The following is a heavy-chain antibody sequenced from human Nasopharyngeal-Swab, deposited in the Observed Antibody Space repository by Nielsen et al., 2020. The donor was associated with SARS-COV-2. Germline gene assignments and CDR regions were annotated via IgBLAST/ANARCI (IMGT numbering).Heavy chain of an antibody. CDR2: IIPIFGTA. CDR1: GGTSSSYA. J-gene: IGHJ6*02. D-gene: IGHD4-17*01. Sequence: SVKVSCKASGGTSSSYAISWVRQAPGQGLEWMGGIIPIFGTANYAQKFQGRVTITADESTSTAYMELSSLRSEDTAVYYCARDGTTSQTSYYYGMDVWGQGTTVTVSS. CDR3: ARDGTTSQTSYYYGMDV. V-gene: IGHV1-69*13.